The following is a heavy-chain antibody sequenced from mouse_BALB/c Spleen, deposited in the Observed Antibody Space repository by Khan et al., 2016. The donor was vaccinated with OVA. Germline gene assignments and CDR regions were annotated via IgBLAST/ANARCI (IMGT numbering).Heavy chain of an antibody. Sequence: EVQLVESGPGLVKPSQSLSLTCTVTGYSITSGYAWNWIRQFPGNKLEWMGYISYSGVTSYTPSLKSRFSITRDTSKNQFFLQLNSVTTEDTATYYCARGNYYWYYFDYWGQGTTLTVSS. CDR3: ARGNYYWYYFDY. D-gene: IGHD1-1*01. CDR2: ISYSGVT. J-gene: IGHJ2*01. CDR1: GYSITSGYA. V-gene: IGHV3-2*02.